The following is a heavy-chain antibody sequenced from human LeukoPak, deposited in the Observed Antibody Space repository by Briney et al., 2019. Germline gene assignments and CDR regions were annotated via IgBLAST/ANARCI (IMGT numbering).Heavy chain of an antibody. CDR3: ARGWNYAFRFDD. CDR2: IEQDGGEK. Sequence: GGSLRLSCAASGFTFSDYWMTWVRQAPGKGLEWVAHIEQDGGEKYYVDSVKGRFTISRDNANNLVFLQMNSLRAEDTAVYYCARGWNYAFRFDDWGQGTLVTVSS. J-gene: IGHJ4*02. V-gene: IGHV3-7*01. D-gene: IGHD3-3*01. CDR1: GFTFSDYW.